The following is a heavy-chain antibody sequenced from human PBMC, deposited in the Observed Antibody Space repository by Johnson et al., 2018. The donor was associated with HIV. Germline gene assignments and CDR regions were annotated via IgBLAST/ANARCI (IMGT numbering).Heavy chain of an antibody. V-gene: IGHV3-53*01. CDR3: ARNSRSSNWYEWEAFDI. D-gene: IGHD6-13*01. Sequence: VQLVESGGGLVQPGGSLRLSCAASGFTVRSNYMSWVRQAPGKGLEWVSVIYSGGSTNYADSVKGRFTISRYISKNTLYLQMNSLRAEDTALYYCARNSRSSNWYEWEAFDIWGKGTMVTVSS. J-gene: IGHJ3*02. CDR2: IYSGGST. CDR1: GFTVRSNY.